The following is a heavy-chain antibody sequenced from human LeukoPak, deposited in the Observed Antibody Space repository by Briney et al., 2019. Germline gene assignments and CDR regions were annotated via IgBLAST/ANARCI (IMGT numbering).Heavy chain of an antibody. D-gene: IGHD5-12*01. J-gene: IGHJ4*02. V-gene: IGHV4-30-4*01. CDR1: GGSISSGDYY. CDR2: IYYSGST. CDR3: ARAIVARDGYNPFDY. Sequence: SETLSLTCTVSGGSISSGDYYWSWIRQPPGKGLEWIGYIYYSGSTYYNPSLKSRVTISVDTSKNQFSLKLSSVTAADTAVYYCARAIVARDGYNPFDYWGQGTLVTVSS.